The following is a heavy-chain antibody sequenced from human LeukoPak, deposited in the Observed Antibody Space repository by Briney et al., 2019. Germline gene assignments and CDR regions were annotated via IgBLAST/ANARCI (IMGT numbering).Heavy chain of an antibody. V-gene: IGHV4-61*03. J-gene: IGHJ4*02. CDR3: AGAPPSTIRGVFSPNYFDH. CDR2: MYYTGST. D-gene: IGHD3-10*01. Sequence: PSETLSLTCSVSGASVSSGHYYWGWFRQPPGKGLEWIGHMYYTGSTDYSPSLESRVTISLDTSKDHFSLNLASVTAADTAVYFCAGAPPSTIRGVFSPNYFDHWGQGTLVTVSS. CDR1: GASVSSGHYY.